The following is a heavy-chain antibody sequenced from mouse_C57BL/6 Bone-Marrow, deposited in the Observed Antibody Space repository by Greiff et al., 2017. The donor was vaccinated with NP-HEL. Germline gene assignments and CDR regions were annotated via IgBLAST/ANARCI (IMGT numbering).Heavy chain of an antibody. Sequence: VQLQESGAELVKPGASVKISCKASGYAFSSYWMNWVKQRPGKGLEWIGQIYPGDGDTNYNGKFKGKATLTADKSSSTAYMQLSSLTSEDSAVYFCASYSNYEAWFAYWGQGTLVTVSA. J-gene: IGHJ3*01. D-gene: IGHD2-5*01. CDR3: ASYSNYEAWFAY. V-gene: IGHV1-80*01. CDR2: IYPGDGDT. CDR1: GYAFSSYW.